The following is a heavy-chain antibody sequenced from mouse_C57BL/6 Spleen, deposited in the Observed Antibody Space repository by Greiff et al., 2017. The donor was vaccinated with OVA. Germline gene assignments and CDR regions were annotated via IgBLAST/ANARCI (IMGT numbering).Heavy chain of an antibody. V-gene: IGHV5-4*01. Sequence: EVKVVESGGGLVKPGGSLKLSCAASGFTFSSYAMSWVRQTPEKRLEWVATISDGGSYTYYPDNVKGRFTISRDNAKNNLYLQMSHLKSEDTAMYYCARDSNPFDYWGQGTTLTVSP. CDR3: ARDSNPFDY. CDR1: GFTFSSYA. CDR2: ISDGGSYT. J-gene: IGHJ2*01. D-gene: IGHD2-5*01.